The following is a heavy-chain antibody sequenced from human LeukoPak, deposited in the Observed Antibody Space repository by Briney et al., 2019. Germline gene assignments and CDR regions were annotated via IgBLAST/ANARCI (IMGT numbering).Heavy chain of an antibody. Sequence: PSQTLSLTCTVSGGSISSGDYYWSWIRQPPGKGLEWIGYIYYSGSTHYNPSLKSRVTISVDTSKNQFSLKLSSVTAADTAVYYCARVDRRYSYGYDYWGQGTLVTVSS. J-gene: IGHJ4*02. CDR1: GGSISSGDYY. D-gene: IGHD5-18*01. CDR3: ARVDRRYSYGYDY. V-gene: IGHV4-30-4*01. CDR2: IYYSGST.